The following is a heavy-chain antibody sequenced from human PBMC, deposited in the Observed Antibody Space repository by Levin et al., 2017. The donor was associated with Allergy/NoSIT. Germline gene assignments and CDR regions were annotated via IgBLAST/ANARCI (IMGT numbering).Heavy chain of an antibody. V-gene: IGHV3-23*01. CDR1: GFTFSSYA. Sequence: GGSLRLSCAASGFTFSSYAMSWVRQAPGKGLEWVSAISGSGGSTYYADSVKGRFTISRDNSKNTLYLQMNSLRAEDTAVYYCAKSRIRYCSGGSCYNFDYWGQGTLVTVSS. CDR3: AKSRIRYCSGGSCYNFDY. J-gene: IGHJ4*02. D-gene: IGHD2-15*01. CDR2: ISGSGGST.